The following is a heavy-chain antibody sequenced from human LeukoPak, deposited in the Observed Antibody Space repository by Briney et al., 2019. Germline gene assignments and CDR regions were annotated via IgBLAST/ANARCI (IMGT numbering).Heavy chain of an antibody. CDR3: ARDGHNGVWMPTPTSNWFDP. Sequence: ASVKVSCKASGYTFTSYGISWVRQAPGQGLEWMGRIIPIFGTANYAQKFQGRVTITTDESTSTAYMELSSLRSEDTAVYYCARDGHNGVWMPTPTSNWFDPWGQGTLVTVSS. CDR2: IIPIFGTA. CDR1: GYTFTSYG. J-gene: IGHJ5*02. D-gene: IGHD2-8*01. V-gene: IGHV1-69*05.